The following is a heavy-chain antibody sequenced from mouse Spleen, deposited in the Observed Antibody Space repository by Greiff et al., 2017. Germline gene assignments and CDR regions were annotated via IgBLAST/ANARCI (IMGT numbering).Heavy chain of an antibody. Sequence: QVQLKQPGAELVRPGSSVKLSCKASGYTFTSYWMHWVKQRPIQGLEWIGNIDPSDSDTHYNQKFKDKATLTVDKSSSTAYMQLSSLTSEDSAVYYCASPFYWGQGTTLTVSS. J-gene: IGHJ2*01. CDR2: IDPSDSDT. CDR3: ASPFY. V-gene: IGHV1-52*01. CDR1: GYTFTSYW.